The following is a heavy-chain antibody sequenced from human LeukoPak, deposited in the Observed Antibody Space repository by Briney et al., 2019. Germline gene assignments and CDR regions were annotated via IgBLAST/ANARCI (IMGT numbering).Heavy chain of an antibody. V-gene: IGHV1-18*01. Sequence: ASVKVSCKASGYTFTSYGITWVRQAPGQGLEWMGWISAYNAYTYYAQKLQGRVTMTTDTSTSTAYMELRSLRSDHTAVYYCARDVLHRIHYDSSAYYPGSSYWGQGTLVTVSS. CDR3: ARDVLHRIHYDSSAYYPGSSY. D-gene: IGHD3-22*01. CDR1: GYTFTSYG. CDR2: ISAYNAYT. J-gene: IGHJ4*02.